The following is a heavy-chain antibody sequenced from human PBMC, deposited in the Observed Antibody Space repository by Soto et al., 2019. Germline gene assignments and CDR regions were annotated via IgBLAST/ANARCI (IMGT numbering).Heavy chain of an antibody. CDR3: AKDSGGRYGGGFDP. CDR1: GFTFSSYG. CDR2: ISYDGSNK. Sequence: GGSLRLSCAASGFTFSSYGMHWVRQAPGKGLEWVAVISYDGSNKYYADSVKGRFTISRDNSKNTLYLQMNSLRAEDTAVYYCAKDSGGRYGGGFDPWGQGTLVTVSS. V-gene: IGHV3-30*18. D-gene: IGHD1-26*01. J-gene: IGHJ5*02.